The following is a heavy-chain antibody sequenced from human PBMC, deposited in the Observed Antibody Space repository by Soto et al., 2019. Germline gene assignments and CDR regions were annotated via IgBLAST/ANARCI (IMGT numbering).Heavy chain of an antibody. D-gene: IGHD3-10*01. CDR1: GGSISSYY. J-gene: IGHJ4*02. CDR3: ARENYYGSGSPSSPFDY. V-gene: IGHV4-59*01. Sequence: SETLSLTCTVSGGSISSYYWSWIRQPPGKGLEWIGYIYYSGSTNYNPSLKSRVTISVDTSKNQFSLKLSSVTAADTAVYYCARENYYGSGSPSSPFDYWGQGTLVTVSS. CDR2: IYYSGST.